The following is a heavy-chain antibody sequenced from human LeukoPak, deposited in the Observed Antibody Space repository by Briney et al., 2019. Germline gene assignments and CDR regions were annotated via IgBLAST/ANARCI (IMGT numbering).Heavy chain of an antibody. CDR3: ARGGVATIRTPFDY. D-gene: IGHD5-12*01. CDR2: INAGNGNT. J-gene: IGHJ4*02. CDR1: GYTFTSYA. Sequence: GASVKVSCKASGYTFTSYAMHWVRQAPGQRLEWMGWINAGNGNTKYSQKFQGRVTITRDTSASTAYMELSSQRSEDTAVYYCARGGVATIRTPFDYWGQGTLVTVSS. V-gene: IGHV1-3*01.